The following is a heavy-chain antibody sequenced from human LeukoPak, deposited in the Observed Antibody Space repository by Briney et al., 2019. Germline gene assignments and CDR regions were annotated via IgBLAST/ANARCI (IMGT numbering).Heavy chain of an antibody. CDR1: GYTFTGYY. Sequence: APVKVSCKASGYTFTGYYMHWVRQAPGQGLEWMGWINPNSGGTNYAQKFQGRVTMTRDTSISTAYMELSRLRSDDTAVYYCARGYCSGGSCVFDYWGQGTLVTVSS. V-gene: IGHV1-2*02. CDR3: ARGYCSGGSCVFDY. D-gene: IGHD2-15*01. J-gene: IGHJ4*02. CDR2: INPNSGGT.